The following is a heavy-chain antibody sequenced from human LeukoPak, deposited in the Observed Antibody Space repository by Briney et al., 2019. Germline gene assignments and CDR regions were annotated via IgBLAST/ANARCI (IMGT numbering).Heavy chain of an antibody. CDR2: ISSSSGTI. CDR1: GFTFSGFS. Sequence: GGSLRLSCAASGFTFSGFSMNWLRQAPGKGLEWISYISSSSGTIYYADSVKGRFTISRDNAKNSLYLQMNSLRDEDTAVYYCARIYNWAYSYWGQGTLVTVSS. D-gene: IGHD1-20*01. CDR3: ARIYNWAYSY. J-gene: IGHJ4*02. V-gene: IGHV3-48*02.